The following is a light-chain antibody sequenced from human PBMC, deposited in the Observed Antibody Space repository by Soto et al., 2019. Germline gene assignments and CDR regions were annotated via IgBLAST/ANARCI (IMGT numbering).Light chain of an antibody. J-gene: IGLJ1*01. CDR2: EVS. CDR1: SSDVGNYNL. V-gene: IGLV2-23*02. CDR3: CSYAGSNYV. Sequence: SVLTQPASVSGSPGQSITISCTGTSSDVGNYNLVSWYQHHPGKAPKLIIYEVSKRPSGVSNRFSGSKSGDTASLTISGLQAEDEADYYCCSYAGSNYVFGTGTRSPS.